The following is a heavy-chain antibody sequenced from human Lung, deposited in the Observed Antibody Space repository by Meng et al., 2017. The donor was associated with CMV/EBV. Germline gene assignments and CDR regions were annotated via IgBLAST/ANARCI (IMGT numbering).Heavy chain of an antibody. CDR2: IYYSGST. CDR3: ARDYSGTEGDNWFDP. CDR1: GGSISSGNYY. V-gene: IGHV4-39*07. J-gene: IGHJ5*02. Sequence: GGSISSGNYYWGWIRQPPGKGLEWIGSIYYSGSTYYNPSLKSRVTISVGVSKSQFSLKLSSVTAAETAVYYCARDYSGTEGDNWFDPWGPGTLVTVSS. D-gene: IGHD1-1*01.